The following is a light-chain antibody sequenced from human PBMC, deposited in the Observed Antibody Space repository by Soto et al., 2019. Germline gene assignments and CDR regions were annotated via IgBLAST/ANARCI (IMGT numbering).Light chain of an antibody. V-gene: IGLV2-14*01. J-gene: IGLJ1*01. CDR2: EVS. CDR3: LSYTSSGTYV. CDR1: SSDVGNYKY. Sequence: QSALTQPASVSGSPGQSITISCTGTSSDVGNYKYVSWYQQHPGKAPKLFIYEVSNRPSGVSDRFSGSKSGNTASLTISGLQAEDETDYYCLSYTSSGTYVFGTGTKVTVL.